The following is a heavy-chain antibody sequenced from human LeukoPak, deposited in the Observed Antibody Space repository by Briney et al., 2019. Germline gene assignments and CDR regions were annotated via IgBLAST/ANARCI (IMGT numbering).Heavy chain of an antibody. Sequence: GGSLRLSCAASGFTFSSYNMNWVRQAPGKGLEWVSYISSSSSTIYYADSVKGRFTISRDNAKNSLYLQMNSLRAEDTAVYYCAREYQLLRPYYFDYWGQGTLVTVSS. CDR3: AREYQLLRPYYFDY. D-gene: IGHD2-2*01. CDR2: ISSSSSTI. J-gene: IGHJ4*02. CDR1: GFTFSSYN. V-gene: IGHV3-48*01.